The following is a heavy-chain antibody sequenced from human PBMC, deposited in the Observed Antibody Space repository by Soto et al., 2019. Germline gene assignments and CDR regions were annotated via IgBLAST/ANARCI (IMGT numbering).Heavy chain of an antibody. CDR3: ARLATSGTLNWFDP. CDR1: GYTFGNND. J-gene: IGHJ5*02. CDR2: MNPNSGNT. V-gene: IGHV1-8*01. Sequence: GXSVKVSFKASGYTFGNNDISWVRQATGQGLEWMGWMNPNSGNTGYAQKFQGRVSMTRNTSITTAYLELSSLRSDDTAIYYCARLATSGTLNWFDPWGQGTLVTVSS.